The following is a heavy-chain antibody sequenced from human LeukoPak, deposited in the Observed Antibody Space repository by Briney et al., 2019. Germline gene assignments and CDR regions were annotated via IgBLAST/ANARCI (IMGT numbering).Heavy chain of an antibody. Sequence: ASVKVSCKASGYTFTSYYMHWVRQAPGQGLEWMGIINPSGGSTSYAQKFQGRVTMTRDMSTSTVYMELSSLRSGDTAVYYCARDGWSFYDYVWGSYRPDYWGQGTLVTVSS. CDR2: INPSGGST. D-gene: IGHD3-16*02. V-gene: IGHV1-46*01. CDR3: ARDGWSFYDYVWGSYRPDY. J-gene: IGHJ4*02. CDR1: GYTFTSYY.